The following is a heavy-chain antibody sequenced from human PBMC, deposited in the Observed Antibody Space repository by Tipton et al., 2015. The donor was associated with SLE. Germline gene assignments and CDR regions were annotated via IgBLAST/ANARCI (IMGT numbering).Heavy chain of an antibody. CDR2: IYYSGST. J-gene: IGHJ4*02. CDR3: ARGGDYDDY. Sequence: TLSLTCTVSGGSISSYYLSWVRQPPGKGLEWIGYIYYSGSTNYNPSLKSRVTISVDTSKNQFSLKLSSVTAADTAVYYCARGGDYDDYWGQGTLVTVSS. D-gene: IGHD4-17*01. CDR1: GGSISSYY. V-gene: IGHV4-59*01.